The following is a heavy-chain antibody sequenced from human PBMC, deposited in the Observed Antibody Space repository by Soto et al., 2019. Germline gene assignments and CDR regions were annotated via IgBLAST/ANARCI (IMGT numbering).Heavy chain of an antibody. CDR3: ARWGTESPYYYGSGRYYRRPFQH. Sequence: SQTQSLTRTVSDGSIGSVGYCWSWIRQKPGKGLEWIGYIYYSGSTYYNPSLKSRVTISVDTSKNQFSLKLSSVTAADTAVYYCARWGTESPYYYGSGRYYRRPFQHWGQGTQVTVSS. D-gene: IGHD3-10*01. V-gene: IGHV4-31*02. J-gene: IGHJ1*01. CDR2: IYYSGST. CDR1: DGSIGSVGYC.